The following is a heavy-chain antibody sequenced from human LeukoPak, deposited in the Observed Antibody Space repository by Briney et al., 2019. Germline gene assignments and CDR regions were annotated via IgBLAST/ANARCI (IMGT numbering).Heavy chain of an antibody. Sequence: GGSLRLSCVPCVYPSRFYGVHWVRESPGGGGEGVGVIWYEGNNKFYRDSVERVFTISRDNSKNTLYRQMNSQRAGDRCVYVCERAVGHFDYWGQGTLVTVSS. J-gene: IGHJ4*02. V-gene: IGHV3-33*01. CDR1: VYPSRFYG. CDR3: ERAVGHFDY. D-gene: IGHD1-26*01. CDR2: IWYEGNNK.